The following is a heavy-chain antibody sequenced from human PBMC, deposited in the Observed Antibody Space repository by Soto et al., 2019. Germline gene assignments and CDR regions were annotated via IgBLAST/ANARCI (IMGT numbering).Heavy chain of an antibody. CDR2: ISGSGGST. V-gene: IGHV3-23*01. Sequence: EVQLLESGGGLVQPGGSLRLSCAASGFTFSSYAMSWVRQAPGKGLEWVSAISGSGGSTYYADSVKGRFTIYRDNSKNTLYLQMNSLRAEDTAVYYCARVQSTVRAFDIWGQGTMVTVSS. D-gene: IGHD4-17*01. CDR1: GFTFSSYA. CDR3: ARVQSTVRAFDI. J-gene: IGHJ3*02.